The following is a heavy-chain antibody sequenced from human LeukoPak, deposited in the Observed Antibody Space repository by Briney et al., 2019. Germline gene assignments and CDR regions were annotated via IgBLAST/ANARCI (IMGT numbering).Heavy chain of an antibody. J-gene: IGHJ4*02. D-gene: IGHD6-13*01. CDR1: GLTFSSYW. CDR2: IAPSDSYT. V-gene: IGHV5-10-1*01. CDR3: ARHLRAYSSSWYFDY. Sequence: GSLRLSCAASGLTFSSYWMSWVRQMPGKGLEWVGRIAPSDSYTNYSPSFQGHVTISADKSINTAYLQWSSLKASDTAMYYCARHLRAYSSSWYFDYWGQGTLVTVSS.